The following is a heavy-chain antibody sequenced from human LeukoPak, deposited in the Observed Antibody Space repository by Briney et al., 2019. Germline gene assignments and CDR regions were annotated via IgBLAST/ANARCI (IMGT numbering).Heavy chain of an antibody. CDR2: IKQDGRET. Sequence: GGSLRLSCAAYRFTFTDFWMNWVRQAPGKGREWVASIKQDGRETYYVDFGTGRFTIWRDNAKKSPYLQMNNMRADETAVYYCAGAGVAPGLYFDSWGQGTLVTVSS. V-gene: IGHV3-7*01. J-gene: IGHJ4*02. CDR1: RFTFTDFW. D-gene: IGHD2-15*01. CDR3: AGAGVAPGLYFDS.